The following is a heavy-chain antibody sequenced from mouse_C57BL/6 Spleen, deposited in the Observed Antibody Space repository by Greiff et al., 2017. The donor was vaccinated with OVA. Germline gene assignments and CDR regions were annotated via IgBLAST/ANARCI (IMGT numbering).Heavy chain of an antibody. D-gene: IGHD1-1*01. CDR3: ARRAYYYGSSYWYFDV. J-gene: IGHJ1*03. Sequence: VQLQQPGAELVMPGASVKLSCKASGYTFTSYWMHWVKQRPGQGLEWIGEIDPSDSYTNYNQKFKGKSTLTVDKSSSTAYMQLSSLTSEDSAVYYGARRAYYYGSSYWYFDVWGTGTTVTVSS. CDR2: IDPSDSYT. V-gene: IGHV1-69*01. CDR1: GYTFTSYW.